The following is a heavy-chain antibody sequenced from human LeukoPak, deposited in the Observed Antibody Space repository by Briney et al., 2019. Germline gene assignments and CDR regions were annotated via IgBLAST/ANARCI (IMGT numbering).Heavy chain of an antibody. CDR1: GFTFSSYS. Sequence: PGGSLRLSCAASGFTFSSYSMNWVRQPPGKGLEWIGSFDHTGTTYYNPSLKSRVTTSVDTSKNQFSLRLSSVTAADTAVYYCARWVDLTVYWGQGTLVTVSS. J-gene: IGHJ4*02. CDR3: ARWVDLTVY. D-gene: IGHD3-9*01. CDR2: FDHTGTT. V-gene: IGHV4-38-2*01.